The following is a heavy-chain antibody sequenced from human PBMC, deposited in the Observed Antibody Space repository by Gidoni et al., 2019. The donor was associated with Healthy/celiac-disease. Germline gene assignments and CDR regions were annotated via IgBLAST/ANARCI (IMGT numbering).Heavy chain of an antibody. CDR2: IKSETYGGTT. CDR3: TTDPATITTVTSDY. CDR1: GFRFSNAW. V-gene: IGHV3-15*01. J-gene: IGHJ4*02. D-gene: IGHD4-17*01. Sequence: EVQLVEYGGVLVKPGGSLRLSCAASGFRFSNAWRSWGRQAPGKGLEWVGRIKSETYGGTTDYAAPVKGRFTISRDDSKNTLYLQKNSLKPEDTAVYYCTTDPATITTVTSDYWGQGTLVTVSS.